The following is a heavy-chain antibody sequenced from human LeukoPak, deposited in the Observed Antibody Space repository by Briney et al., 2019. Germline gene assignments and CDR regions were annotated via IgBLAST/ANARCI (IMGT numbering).Heavy chain of an antibody. D-gene: IGHD2-2*01. Sequence: PGGSLRLSCAASGFTFSSYAMSWVRQAPGKGLEWVSAISGSGDSTYYADSVKGRFTISRDNSKNTLYLQMNSLRAEDTAVYYCAKMDQLLDLFDYWGQGTLVTVSS. J-gene: IGHJ4*02. CDR2: ISGSGDST. CDR3: AKMDQLLDLFDY. CDR1: GFTFSSYA. V-gene: IGHV3-23*01.